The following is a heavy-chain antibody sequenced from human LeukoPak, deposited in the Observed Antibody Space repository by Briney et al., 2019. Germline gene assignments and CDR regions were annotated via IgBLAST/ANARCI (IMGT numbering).Heavy chain of an antibody. J-gene: IGHJ4*02. CDR1: GFTFSSYS. Sequence: GGSLRLSCAASGFTFSSYSVNWVRQAPGKGLEWVSYISSSSSTIYYADSVKGRFTISRDNAKNSLYLQMNSLRAEDTAVYYCARDPEVVPAAIDYWGQGTLVTVSS. CDR2: ISSSSSTI. V-gene: IGHV3-48*01. D-gene: IGHD2-2*01. CDR3: ARDPEVVPAAIDY.